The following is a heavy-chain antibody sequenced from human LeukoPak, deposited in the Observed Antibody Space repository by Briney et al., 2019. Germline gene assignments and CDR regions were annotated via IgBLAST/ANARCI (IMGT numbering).Heavy chain of an antibody. D-gene: IGHD5-24*01. Sequence: AGSLTLSCAASGFTFSSYAMSWVRQAPGKGLEWVSAISGSGGSTYYADSVKGRFTISRDNSKNTLYLQMNSLRAEDTAVYYCAKVRVEMATGYFDYWGQGTLVTVSS. V-gene: IGHV3-23*01. CDR3: AKVRVEMATGYFDY. J-gene: IGHJ4*02. CDR2: ISGSGGST. CDR1: GFTFSSYA.